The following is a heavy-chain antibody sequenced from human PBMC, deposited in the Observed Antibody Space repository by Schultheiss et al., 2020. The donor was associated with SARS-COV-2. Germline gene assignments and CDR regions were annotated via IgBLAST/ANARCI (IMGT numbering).Heavy chain of an antibody. J-gene: IGHJ4*02. V-gene: IGHV3-64D*08. CDR2: ISSNGGST. Sequence: GGSLRLSCAASGFTFSSYWMSWVRQAPGKGLEYVSAISSNGGSTYYADSVKGRFTISRDNSKNTLYLQMSSLRAEDTAVYYCVKSTSGGSSRLYYFDYLGQGTLVTVSS. D-gene: IGHD2-15*01. CDR1: GFTFSSYW. CDR3: VKSTSGGSSRLYYFDY.